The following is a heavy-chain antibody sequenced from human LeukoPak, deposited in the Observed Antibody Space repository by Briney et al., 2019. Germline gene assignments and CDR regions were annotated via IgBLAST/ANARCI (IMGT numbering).Heavy chain of an antibody. CDR3: ARGQNVLRFLEWFSWFDP. J-gene: IGHJ5*02. CDR1: GGTFSSYA. CDR2: IIPIFGTA. D-gene: IGHD3-3*01. Sequence: ASVKVSCKASGGTFSSYAISWVRQAPGQGLEWMGRIIPIFGTANYAQKFQGRVTITTDESTSTAYMELSSLRAEDTAVYYCARGQNVLRFLEWFSWFDPWGQGTLVTVSS. V-gene: IGHV1-69*05.